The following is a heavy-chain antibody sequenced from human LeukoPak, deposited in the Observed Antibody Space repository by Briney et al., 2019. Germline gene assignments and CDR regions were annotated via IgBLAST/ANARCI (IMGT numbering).Heavy chain of an antibody. D-gene: IGHD5-18*01. CDR1: GFTFGDYA. CDR2: IRSKAYGGTT. Sequence: GGSLRLSCTASGFTFGDYAMSWVRQAPGKGLEWVGFIRSKAYGGTTEYAASVKGRFTISRDDSKSIAYLQMNSLKTEDTAMYYCTRDGIQLWFPFDYWGQGTLVTVSS. J-gene: IGHJ4*02. V-gene: IGHV3-49*04. CDR3: TRDGIQLWFPFDY.